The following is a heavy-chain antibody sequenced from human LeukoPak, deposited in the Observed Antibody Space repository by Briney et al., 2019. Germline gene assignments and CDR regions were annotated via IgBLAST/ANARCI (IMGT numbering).Heavy chain of an antibody. D-gene: IGHD1-1*01. CDR3: ARDPENGALDI. Sequence: GGSLRLSCAASGFSFSSSWMSWVRQAPGKGLEWVADIDPAGGGIVYVDSVKGRFTISRDNAKSSVYLQMSGLRAKDSAAYYCARDPENGALDIWGQGTMVTVSS. J-gene: IGHJ3*02. CDR2: IDPAGGGI. CDR1: GFSFSSSW. V-gene: IGHV3-7*01.